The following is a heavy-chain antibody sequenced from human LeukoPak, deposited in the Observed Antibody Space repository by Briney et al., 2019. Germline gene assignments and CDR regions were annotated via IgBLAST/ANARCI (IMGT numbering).Heavy chain of an antibody. Sequence: GASVKVSCKVSVYTLTELSMHWVRQAPGKGLEWMGGFDPEDGATIYAQKFQGRVTMTEDTSTDTAYMELSSLRSEDTAVYYCATVVLYSGYYFDYWGQGTLVTVSS. D-gene: IGHD5-12*01. J-gene: IGHJ4*02. CDR3: ATVVLYSGYYFDY. V-gene: IGHV1-24*01. CDR1: VYTLTELS. CDR2: FDPEDGAT.